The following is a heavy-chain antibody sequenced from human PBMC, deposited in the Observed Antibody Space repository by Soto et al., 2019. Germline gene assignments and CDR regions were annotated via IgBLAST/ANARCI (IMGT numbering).Heavy chain of an antibody. D-gene: IGHD3-22*01. CDR3: AKGTLTSYDSSGYYPDY. CDR2: ISGSGGST. CDR1: GFTFNSYA. V-gene: IGHV3-23*01. Sequence: PGGSLRLSCAASGFTFNSYAMSWVRQAPGKGLEWVSAISGSGGSTYYADSVKGRFTISRDNSKNTLYLQMNSLRAEDTAVYYCAKGTLTSYDSSGYYPDYWGQGTLVTVSS. J-gene: IGHJ4*02.